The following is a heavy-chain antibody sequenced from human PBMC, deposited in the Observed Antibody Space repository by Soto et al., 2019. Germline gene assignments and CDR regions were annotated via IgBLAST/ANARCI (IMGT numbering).Heavy chain of an antibody. D-gene: IGHD3-22*01. J-gene: IGHJ5*02. CDR1: GYTFTSYY. CDR3: ARERITMIVVAHRGARGWFDP. CDR2: INPSGGST. Sequence: ASVKVSCKASGYTFTSYYMHWVRQAPGQGLEWMGIINPSGGSTSYAQKIQGRVTMNRDTSTSTIYMEMSSLRTEDTAVYYCARERITMIVVAHRGARGWFDPWGQGTLVTVSS. V-gene: IGHV1-46*03.